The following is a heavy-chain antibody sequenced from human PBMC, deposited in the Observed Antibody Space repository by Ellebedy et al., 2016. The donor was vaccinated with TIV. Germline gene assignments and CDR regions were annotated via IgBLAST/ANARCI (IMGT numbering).Heavy chain of an antibody. D-gene: IGHD4-11*01. CDR1: GFTFSSYS. V-gene: IGHV3-74*01. CDR3: TNDYRNLGFAY. J-gene: IGHJ4*02. Sequence: GGSLRLSCAASGFTFSSYSMNWVRQAPGKGLVWVPRINSDGSATTYADSVKGRFTISRDNAKNTLYLQMSTLRAEDTAVYYCTNDYRNLGFAYWGQGTLLTVSS. CDR2: INSDGSAT.